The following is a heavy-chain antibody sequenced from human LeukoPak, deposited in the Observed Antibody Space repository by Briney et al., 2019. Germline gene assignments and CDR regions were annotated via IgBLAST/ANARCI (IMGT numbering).Heavy chain of an antibody. CDR1: GFTFSSYA. D-gene: IGHD2-21*02. CDR2: ISGSGGST. V-gene: IGHV3-23*01. CDR3: VKDRRDCKFGYYFDY. J-gene: IGHJ4*02. Sequence: GGSLRLSCAASGFTFSSYAMSWVRQAPGKGLEWVSAISGSGGSTYYADSVKGRFTISRDNSKNTLYLQMNSLRAEDTAVYYCVKDRRDCKFGYYFDYWGQGTLVTVSS.